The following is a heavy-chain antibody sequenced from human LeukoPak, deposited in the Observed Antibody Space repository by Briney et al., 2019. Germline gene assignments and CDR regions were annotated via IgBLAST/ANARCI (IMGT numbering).Heavy chain of an antibody. CDR2: IYDSGTI. D-gene: IGHD6-13*01. Sequence: SETLSLTCTVSLASISSGGYYWSWIRQFPGKGLEWIGYIYDSGTIYSDPSLKSRLTLSVDTSKNQLSLRLTSVTAADTAVYYCASSYSNSWYDYWGQGTLVTVSS. CDR3: ASSYSNSWYDY. V-gene: IGHV4-31*03. CDR1: LASISSGGYY. J-gene: IGHJ4*02.